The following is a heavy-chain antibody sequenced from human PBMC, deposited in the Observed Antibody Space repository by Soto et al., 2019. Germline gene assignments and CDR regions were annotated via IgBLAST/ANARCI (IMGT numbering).Heavy chain of an antibody. Sequence: EVQLLESGGGLVQPGGSLRLSCAASGFTFSNYAMNWVRQAPGKGLEWVSVISGSGGSTYYADSVKGRFTISRDNSKNTLYLQMNCLGAEGTAVYYCASRSSGWYFDYWGQGTLVTVSS. CDR3: ASRSSGWYFDY. V-gene: IGHV3-23*01. J-gene: IGHJ4*02. D-gene: IGHD6-19*01. CDR1: GFTFSNYA. CDR2: ISGSGGST.